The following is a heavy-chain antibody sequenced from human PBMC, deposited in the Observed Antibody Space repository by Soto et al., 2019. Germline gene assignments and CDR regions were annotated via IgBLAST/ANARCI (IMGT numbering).Heavy chain of an antibody. CDR2: VSYDGSLK. CDR3: AKDSDQLLFDYYYGMDV. V-gene: IGHV3-30*18. Sequence: ESGGGVVHPGRSLRLSCAASGFTFSRFGIHWVRQAPGKGLEWVAVVSYDGSLKYYADSVKGRFTISRDNSKNTLYLQMNSLRPEDTALYYCAKDSDQLLFDYYYGMDVWGQGTTVTVSS. J-gene: IGHJ6*02. D-gene: IGHD2-2*01. CDR1: GFTFSRFG.